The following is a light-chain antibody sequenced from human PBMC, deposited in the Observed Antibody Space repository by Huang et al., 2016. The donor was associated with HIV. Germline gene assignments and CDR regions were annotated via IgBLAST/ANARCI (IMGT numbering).Light chain of an antibody. CDR1: QDIRND. CDR3: LQDYNYPHT. CDR2: AAF. J-gene: IGKJ2*01. Sequence: IQMTQSPSSLSASVGDRVTITCRASQDIRNDLGWYQQRPGRAPKLLIYAAFNLQRGFPSRFSGSGSGTDFTLTISDLQPEDFATYYCLQDYNYPHTFGQGTKLEI. V-gene: IGKV1-6*01.